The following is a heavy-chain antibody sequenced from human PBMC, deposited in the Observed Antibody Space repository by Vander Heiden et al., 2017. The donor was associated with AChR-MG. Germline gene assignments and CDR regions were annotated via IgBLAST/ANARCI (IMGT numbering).Heavy chain of an antibody. CDR1: GFNLSGSA. D-gene: IGHD3-3*01. CDR2: IRSKANNYAT. V-gene: IGHV3-73*02. J-gene: IGHJ4*02. Sequence: EVQLVESGGGLVQPGGCLKLPCAASGFNLSGSAVYWGRQASGKGLEWVGRIRSKANNYATIYAESVKGRFTMPRDDSKNTAYLQMNSLKSEDTAMYYCTRLELERPWWGQGTLVTVSS. CDR3: TRLELERPW.